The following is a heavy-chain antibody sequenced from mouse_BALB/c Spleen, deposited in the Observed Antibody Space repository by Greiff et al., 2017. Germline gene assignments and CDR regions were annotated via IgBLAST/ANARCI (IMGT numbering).Heavy chain of an antibody. CDR1: GFNIKDTY. V-gene: IGHV14-3*02. CDR3: ARLNYGSSPDFDY. J-gene: IGHJ2*01. Sequence: EVKLVESGAELVKPGASVKLSCTASGFNIKDTYMHWVKQRPEQGLEWIGRIDPANGNTKYDPKFQGKATITADTSSNTAYLQLSSLTSEDTAVYYCARLNYGSSPDFDYWGQGTTLTVSS. CDR2: IDPANGNT. D-gene: IGHD1-1*01.